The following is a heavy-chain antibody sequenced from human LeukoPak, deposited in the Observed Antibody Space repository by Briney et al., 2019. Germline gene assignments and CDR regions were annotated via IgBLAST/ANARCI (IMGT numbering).Heavy chain of an antibody. CDR3: ARGVAAAGTESFDY. CDR1: GYTFTSYD. CDR2: MNPNSGNT. Sequence: HEASVKVSCKASGYTFTSYDINWVRQATGQGLEWMGWMNPNSGNTGYAQKFQGRVTMTRNTSISTACMELSSLRSEDTAVYYCARGVAAAGTESFDYWGQGTLVTVSS. V-gene: IGHV1-8*01. J-gene: IGHJ4*02. D-gene: IGHD6-13*01.